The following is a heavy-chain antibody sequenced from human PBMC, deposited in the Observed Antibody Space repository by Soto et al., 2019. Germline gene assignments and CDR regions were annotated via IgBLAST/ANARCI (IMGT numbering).Heavy chain of an antibody. CDR3: ARDTQYYDILTGYYPDDAFDI. D-gene: IGHD3-9*01. CDR1: GYTFTSYG. V-gene: IGHV1-18*01. Sequence: VASVKVSCKASGYTFTSYGISWVRQAPGQGLEWMGWISAYNGNTNYAQKLQGRVTMTTDTSTSTAYMELRSLRSDDTAVYYCARDTQYYDILTGYYPDDAFDIWGQGTMVTVSS. CDR2: ISAYNGNT. J-gene: IGHJ3*02.